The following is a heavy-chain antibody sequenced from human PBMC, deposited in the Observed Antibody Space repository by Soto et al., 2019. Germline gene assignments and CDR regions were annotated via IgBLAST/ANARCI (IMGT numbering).Heavy chain of an antibody. V-gene: IGHV4-59*01. Sequence: QVQLQESGPGLVKPSETLSLMCTVSGGSITNYYWSWIRQSPAKGLEWIGYISDSGSTKYNPSLKSRVSISVDTSKSQFSLKLPSVTAADTAVYYCARERVGHSAMDVWGQGTTVTVSS. CDR2: ISDSGST. CDR1: GGSITNYY. J-gene: IGHJ6*02. CDR3: ARERVGHSAMDV. D-gene: IGHD1-26*01.